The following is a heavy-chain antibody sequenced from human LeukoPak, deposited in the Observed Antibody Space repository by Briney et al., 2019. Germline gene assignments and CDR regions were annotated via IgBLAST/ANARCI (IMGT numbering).Heavy chain of an antibody. D-gene: IGHD1-14*01. Sequence: SETLSLTCTVSGYSISSGYCWGWIRQPPGKGLEWIGSMYHTGSTYFNPSLKSRFTISLDTSKNQFSLELSSVTAADTAVYYCARGGIWAHFDYWGQGTLVTVSS. CDR2: MYHTGST. CDR1: GYSISSGYC. CDR3: ARGGIWAHFDY. V-gene: IGHV4-38-2*02. J-gene: IGHJ4*02.